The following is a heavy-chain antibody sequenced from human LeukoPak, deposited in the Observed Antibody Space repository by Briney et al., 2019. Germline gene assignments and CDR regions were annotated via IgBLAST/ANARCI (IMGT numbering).Heavy chain of an antibody. V-gene: IGHV3-11*05. CDR3: ARGDYDSSGYYEV. D-gene: IGHD3-22*01. Sequence: GGSLRLSCAASGFSLSDYSMSWIRQAPGKGLECISYRSSSSYTNYADSVKGRFIISRDNAKNSLYLQMNSLRAEDTAVYYCARGDYDSSGYYEVWGQGTLVTVSS. CDR1: GFSLSDYS. CDR2: RSSSSYT. J-gene: IGHJ4*02.